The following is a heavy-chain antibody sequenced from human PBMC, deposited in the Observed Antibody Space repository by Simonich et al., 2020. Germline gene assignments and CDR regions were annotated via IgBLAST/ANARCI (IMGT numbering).Heavy chain of an antibody. D-gene: IGHD2-21*01. CDR2: INTTSGGT. J-gene: IGHJ3*02. Sequence: QVQLVQSGAEVKKPGSSVKVSCKASGYTFTGYYMHWVRQAPGQGLARVGWINTTSGGTNNAQKFQGRVTRTRDTSISTAYMELSRLRSDDTAVYYCARNGLVGILKAFDIWGQGTMVTVSS. CDR3: ARNGLVGILKAFDI. V-gene: IGHV1-2*02. CDR1: GYTFTGYY.